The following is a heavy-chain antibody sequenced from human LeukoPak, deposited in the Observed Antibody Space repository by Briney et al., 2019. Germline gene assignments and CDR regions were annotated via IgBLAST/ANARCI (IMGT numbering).Heavy chain of an antibody. Sequence: GASVKVSCKASGYTFTSYDINWVRQATGQGLEWMGWMNPNSGNTGYAQKFQGRVTITRNTSISTAYMELSSLRSEDTAVYYCARGNLRRQLLFYYYYYYMDVWGKGTTVTVSS. J-gene: IGHJ6*03. CDR1: GYTFTSYD. V-gene: IGHV1-8*03. D-gene: IGHD6-6*01. CDR3: ARGNLRRQLLFYYYYYYMDV. CDR2: MNPNSGNT.